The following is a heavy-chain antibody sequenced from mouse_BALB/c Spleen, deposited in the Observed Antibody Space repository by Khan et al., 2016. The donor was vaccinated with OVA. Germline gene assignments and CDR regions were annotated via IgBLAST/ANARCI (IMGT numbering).Heavy chain of an antibody. D-gene: IGHD1-2*01. J-gene: IGHJ2*01. Sequence: EVQLQESGPGLVKPSQSLSLACTVTGYSITSGYGWNWIRQFPGNKLEWMGYISYSGSTNYNPSLKSRISITRDTSKNQFFLQLNSVTTEDTATSYCARTASIKYWGQGTTLTVSS. CDR3: ARTASIKY. CDR2: ISYSGST. V-gene: IGHV3-2*02. CDR1: GYSITSGYG.